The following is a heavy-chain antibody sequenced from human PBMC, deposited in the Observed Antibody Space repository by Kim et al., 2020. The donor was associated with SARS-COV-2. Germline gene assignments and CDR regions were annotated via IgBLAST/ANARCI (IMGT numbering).Heavy chain of an antibody. D-gene: IGHD6-19*01. J-gene: IGHJ6*01. Sequence: SVKVSCKASGFTFTSSAMQWVRQAPGQRLEWIGWIVVCSGNTNYAQKFQERVTMTRDMSTSTAYMELSSLRSDDTAVYYCAASRIAVDFYYYYYGMDVWGQRTTVPVPS. CDR2: IVVCSGNT. CDR3: AASRIAVDFYYYYYGMDV. CDR1: GFTFTSSA. V-gene: IGHV1-58*02.